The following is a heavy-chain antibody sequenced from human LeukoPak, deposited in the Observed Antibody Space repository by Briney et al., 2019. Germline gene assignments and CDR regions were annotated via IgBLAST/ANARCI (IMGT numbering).Heavy chain of an antibody. V-gene: IGHV3-48*01. Sequence: GGSLRLSCAASGFTFSSYEMNWVRQAPGKGLEWVSYISSSSSPIYYADSLKGRFTISRDNAKKSLYLQMNSLRAEDTAVYYCARGSGSYLGYYYYMDVWGKGTTVTISS. J-gene: IGHJ6*03. CDR1: GFTFSSYE. CDR2: ISSSSSPI. CDR3: ARGSGSYLGYYYYMDV. D-gene: IGHD3-10*01.